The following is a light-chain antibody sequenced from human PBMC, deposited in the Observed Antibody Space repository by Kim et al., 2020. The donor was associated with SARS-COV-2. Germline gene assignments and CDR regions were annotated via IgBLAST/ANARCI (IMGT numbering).Light chain of an antibody. CDR1: HRIGTS. J-gene: IGKJ3*01. CDR3: QQGYS. V-gene: IGKV1-39*01. Sequence: DIQVTQSPSSLSASIGDRVTISCQTSHRIGTSLNWYQQRAGQAPTLLIFDASTLKSGVPRRFSGSGSGTDFTLTIANLRPEDFATYYCQQGYSFGPGTKVDIK. CDR2: DAS.